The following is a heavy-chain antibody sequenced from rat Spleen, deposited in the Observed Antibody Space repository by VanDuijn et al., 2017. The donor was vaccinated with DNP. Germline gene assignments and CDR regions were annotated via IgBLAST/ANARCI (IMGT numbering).Heavy chain of an antibody. Sequence: VQLKESGPGLVQPSQTLSLTCTVSGFNFNDYWMGWVRQAPGKGLEWIGEINKDSTTINYSPSLKDKFTISRDNVQKTLFLQVIKLGSEDTAFYYCATGSFDYWGQGVMVTVSS. CDR3: ATGSFDY. D-gene: IGHD5-1*01. CDR1: GFNFNDYW. V-gene: IGHV4-2*01. CDR2: INKDSTTI. J-gene: IGHJ2*01.